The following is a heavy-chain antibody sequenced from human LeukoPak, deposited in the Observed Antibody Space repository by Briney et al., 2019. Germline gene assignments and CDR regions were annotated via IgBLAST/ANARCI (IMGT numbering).Heavy chain of an antibody. CDR1: GYTFTGYY. CDR2: ISAYNGDT. Sequence: ASVKVSCKASGYTFTGYYMHWVRQAPGQGLEWMGWISAYNGDTNYAQKLQGRVTMTTDTSTSTAYMDLRSLRSDDTAVYYCARALSIAAAGTDYWGQGTLVTVSS. CDR3: ARALSIAAAGTDY. D-gene: IGHD6-13*01. V-gene: IGHV1-18*04. J-gene: IGHJ4*02.